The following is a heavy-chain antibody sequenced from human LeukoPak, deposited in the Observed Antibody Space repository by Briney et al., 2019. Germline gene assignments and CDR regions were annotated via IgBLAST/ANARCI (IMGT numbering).Heavy chain of an antibody. J-gene: IGHJ4*02. CDR1: GLTFSTYR. D-gene: IGHD2/OR15-2a*01. V-gene: IGHV3-7*04. Sequence: GGSLRLSCAASGLTFSTYRMSWVRQAPGKGLEWVANIKHDGSEKYYVDSVKGRFTISRDNTKNSLHLQMNSLRAEDTAVYYCARAVSIPVGYYFDCWGQGTLVTVSS. CDR2: IKHDGSEK. CDR3: ARAVSIPVGYYFDC.